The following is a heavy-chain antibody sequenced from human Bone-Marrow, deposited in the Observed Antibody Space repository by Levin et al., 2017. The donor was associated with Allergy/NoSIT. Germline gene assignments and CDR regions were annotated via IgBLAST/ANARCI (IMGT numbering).Heavy chain of an antibody. Sequence: SETLSLTCIVSGDSISNSAYYWAWVRQAPGEGLEWLASISYTGRTYYSPSLRRRDTISVDTSKNQFSLKVTSVTASDTGAYYCARRAAGKDWFGPWGQGTLVTVSS. CDR2: ISYTGRT. CDR1: GDSISNSAYY. CDR3: ARRAAGKDWFGP. V-gene: IGHV4-39*01. D-gene: IGHD1-14*01. J-gene: IGHJ5*02.